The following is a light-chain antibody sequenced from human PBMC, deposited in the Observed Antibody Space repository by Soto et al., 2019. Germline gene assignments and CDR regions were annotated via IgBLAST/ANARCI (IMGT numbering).Light chain of an antibody. V-gene: IGLV2-11*01. CDR3: CAYAGTDTWI. CDR1: SNNVGGYNY. CDR2: DVT. Sequence: QSALTQPRSVSGSPGQSVTISCTGASNNVGGYNYVSWYQHHPGKVPQLIIYDVTKRPSGVPDRFSGSKSGNTASLTISGLQVEDEAAYYCCAYAGTDTWIFGGATKVTVL. J-gene: IGLJ2*01.